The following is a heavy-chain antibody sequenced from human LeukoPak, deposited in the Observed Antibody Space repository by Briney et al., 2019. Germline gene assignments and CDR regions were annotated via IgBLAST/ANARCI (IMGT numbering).Heavy chain of an antibody. J-gene: IGHJ4*02. D-gene: IGHD6-19*01. V-gene: IGHV3-23*01. CDR3: AHDRFVSSGRDDY. Sequence: PGGSLRLSCAASGFTFSSYAMSWVRQAPGKGLEWVSGISGSGENTYYVDSVKGRFTISRDNSKNTLYLQMTNLRVEDTAVYFCAHDRFVSSGRDDYWGQGTLVTVSS. CDR1: GFTFSSYA. CDR2: ISGSGENT.